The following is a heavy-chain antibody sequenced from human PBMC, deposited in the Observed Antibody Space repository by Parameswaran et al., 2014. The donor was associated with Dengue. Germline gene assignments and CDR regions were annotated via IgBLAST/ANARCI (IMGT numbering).Heavy chain of an antibody. CDR2: IYYTGRT. CDR3: ARDYYDTSGYGNWFDP. Sequence: WIRQPPGKGLEWIGYIYYTGRTDYNPSLRSRVTISVDTSKNQFSLKLSSVTAADTALYYCARDYYDTSGYGNWFDPWGQGTLVTVSS. D-gene: IGHD3-22*01. J-gene: IGHJ5*02. V-gene: IGHV4-59*01.